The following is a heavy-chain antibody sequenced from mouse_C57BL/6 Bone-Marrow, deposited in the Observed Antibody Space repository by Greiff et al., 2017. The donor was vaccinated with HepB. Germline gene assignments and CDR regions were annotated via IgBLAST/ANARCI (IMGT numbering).Heavy chain of an antibody. Sequence: VKLQESGAELARPGASVKLSCKASGYTFTSYGISWVKQRTGQGLEWIGEIYPRSGNTYYNEKFKGKATLTADKSSSTAYMELRSLTSEDSAVYFCAREGYYENYYAMDYWGQGTSVTVSS. CDR2: IYPRSGNT. CDR3: AREGYYENYYAMDY. V-gene: IGHV1-81*01. D-gene: IGHD2-3*01. CDR1: GYTFTSYG. J-gene: IGHJ4*01.